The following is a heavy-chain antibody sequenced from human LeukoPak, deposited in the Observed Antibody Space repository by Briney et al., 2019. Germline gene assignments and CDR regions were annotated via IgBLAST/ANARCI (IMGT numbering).Heavy chain of an antibody. CDR1: GFTVSSNY. CDR3: ARSIIVVVPAALREDYYGMDV. Sequence: GGSLRLSCAASGFTVSSNYMSWVRQAPGKGLEWVSVIYSGGGTYYADSVKGRFTISRDNSKNTLYLQMNSLRAEDTAVYYCARSIIVVVPAALREDYYGMDVWGKGTTVTVSS. CDR2: IYSGGGT. D-gene: IGHD2-2*01. V-gene: IGHV3-53*01. J-gene: IGHJ6*04.